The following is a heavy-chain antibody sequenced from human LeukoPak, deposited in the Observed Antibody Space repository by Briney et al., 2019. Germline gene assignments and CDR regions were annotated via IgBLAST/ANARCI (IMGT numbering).Heavy chain of an antibody. CDR2: INPNTGAT. V-gene: IGHV1-2*02. Sequence: GASVKVSCKASGYTFTGYLTHWVRQAPGQGLEYMGWINPNTGATEYALKFRGRVTMTRDTSTSTASMELSRLRSDDAAVYFCGRDLSTSATWELDHWGQGTLVTASS. J-gene: IGHJ4*02. CDR1: GYTFTGYL. D-gene: IGHD6-25*01. CDR3: GRDLSTSATWELDH.